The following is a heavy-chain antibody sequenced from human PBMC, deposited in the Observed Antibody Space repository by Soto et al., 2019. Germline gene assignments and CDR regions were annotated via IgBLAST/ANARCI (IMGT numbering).Heavy chain of an antibody. CDR2: IYYSGST. V-gene: IGHV4-30-4*01. CDR3: ARVLRGNYGGYFDY. CDR1: GGSISSGDYY. Sequence: SETLSLTCTVSGGSISSGDYYWSWIRQPPGKGLEWIGYIYYSGSTYYNPSLKSRVTISVDTSKNQFSLKLSSVAAADTAVYYCARVLRGNYGGYFDYWGQGTLVTVSS. J-gene: IGHJ4*02. D-gene: IGHD1-26*01.